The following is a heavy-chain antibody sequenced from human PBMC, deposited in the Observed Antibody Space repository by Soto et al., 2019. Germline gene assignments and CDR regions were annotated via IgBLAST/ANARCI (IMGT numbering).Heavy chain of an antibody. V-gene: IGHV4-30-2*01. Sequence: PSETLSLTCAVSGGSISSGGYSWSWIRQPPGKGLEWIGYIYHSGSTYYNPSLKSRVTISVDRSKNQFSLKLSSVTAADTAVYYCARVTTLYFDYWGQGTLVTVSS. CDR3: ARVTTLYFDY. J-gene: IGHJ4*02. CDR2: IYHSGST. D-gene: IGHD4-4*01. CDR1: GGSISSGGYS.